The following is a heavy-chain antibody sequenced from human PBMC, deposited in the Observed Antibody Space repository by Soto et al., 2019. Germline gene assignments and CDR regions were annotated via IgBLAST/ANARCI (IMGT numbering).Heavy chain of an antibody. CDR1: GYTFTSYA. D-gene: IGHD3-9*01. V-gene: IGHV1-3*01. Sequence: ASVKVSCKASGYTFTSYAMHWVRQAPGQRLEWMGWINAGNGNTKYSQKFQGRVTITRDTSASTAYMELSSLRSEDTAVYYRAVDGRTYYDILTGPEDWFDPWGQGTLVTVS. CDR2: INAGNGNT. J-gene: IGHJ5*02. CDR3: AVDGRTYYDILTGPEDWFDP.